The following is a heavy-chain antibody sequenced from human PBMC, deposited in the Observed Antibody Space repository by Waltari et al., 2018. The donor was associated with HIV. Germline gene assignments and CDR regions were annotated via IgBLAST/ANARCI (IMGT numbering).Heavy chain of an antibody. CDR3: ARTFCSSTRCYRGDFDF. V-gene: IGHV1-8*01. D-gene: IGHD2-2*02. J-gene: IGHJ4*02. Sequence: QVQLVQSGAEVRKPGASVKVSCKASEYTFTSSEINWVRQAIGQGPEWMGWSHPHSGNTGLAQKFQGRVTMTRDTSINTAYMELSSLTSEDTAVYYCARTFCSSTRCYRGDFDFWGQGTLVTVSS. CDR2: SHPHSGNT. CDR1: EYTFTSSE.